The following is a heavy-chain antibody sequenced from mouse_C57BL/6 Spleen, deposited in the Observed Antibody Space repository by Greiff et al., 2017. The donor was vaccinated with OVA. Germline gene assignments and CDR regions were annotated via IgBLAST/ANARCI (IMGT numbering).Heavy chain of an antibody. CDR1: GFNIKDYY. V-gene: IGHV14-2*01. Sequence: VQLQQSGAELVKPGASVKLSCTASGFNIKDYYMHWVKQRTEQGLEWIGRIDPEDGETTYAPKFQGKATITADTSSNTAYLQLSSLTSEDTAVYYCAEEDDYPRFAYWGQGTLVTVSA. CDR3: AEEDDYPRFAY. J-gene: IGHJ3*01. CDR2: IDPEDGET. D-gene: IGHD2-4*01.